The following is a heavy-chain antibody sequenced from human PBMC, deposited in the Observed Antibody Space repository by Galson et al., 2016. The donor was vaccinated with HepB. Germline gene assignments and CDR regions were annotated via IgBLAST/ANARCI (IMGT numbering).Heavy chain of an antibody. CDR1: GFTFSSYG. CDR3: AKGAGGYYSYYFYMDV. CDR2: ISYDGSTK. Sequence: SLRLSCAASGFTFSSYGMHWVRQAPGKGLEWVAVISYDGSTKYYADSVKGRFTISRDNSKNTLHPQMNSLRAEDTAVYYCAKGAGGYYSYYFYMDVWGKGTTVTVSS. D-gene: IGHD3-3*01. V-gene: IGHV3-30*18. J-gene: IGHJ6*03.